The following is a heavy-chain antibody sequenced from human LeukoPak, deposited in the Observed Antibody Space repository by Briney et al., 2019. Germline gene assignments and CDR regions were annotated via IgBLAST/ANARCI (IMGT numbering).Heavy chain of an antibody. J-gene: IGHJ4*02. CDR3: ARVRSSGWSSHSFDY. D-gene: IGHD6-19*01. CDR2: ISSSSSYI. Sequence: GGSLRLSCAASGFTFSSYSMNWVRQAPGKGLEWVSSISSSSSYIYYADSVKGRFTISRDNAKNSLYLQMNSLRAEDTAVYYCARVRSSGWSSHSFDYWGQGTLVTVSS. CDR1: GFTFSSYS. V-gene: IGHV3-21*01.